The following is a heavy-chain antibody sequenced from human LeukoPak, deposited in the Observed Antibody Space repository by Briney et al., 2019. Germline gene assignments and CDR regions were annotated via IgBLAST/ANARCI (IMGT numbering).Heavy chain of an antibody. D-gene: IGHD6-19*01. Sequence: PGGSLRLSCAASGFTFSSFGMHWVRQAPGKGLEWVALIWYDGSNKYYADSVKGRFTISRDNSKNTLYLQMNSLRAEDTAIYYCARDPGGSGYSFDSWGQGTLVTVSS. CDR3: ARDPGGSGYSFDS. CDR2: IWYDGSNK. V-gene: IGHV3-33*01. CDR1: GFTFSSFG. J-gene: IGHJ4*02.